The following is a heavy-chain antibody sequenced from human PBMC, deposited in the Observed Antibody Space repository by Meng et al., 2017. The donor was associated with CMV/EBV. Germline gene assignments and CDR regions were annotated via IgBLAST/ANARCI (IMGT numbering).Heavy chain of an antibody. J-gene: IGHJ4*02. Sequence: QVHHQVSGPGPVKPSQTLPLPCTVFGGSSSSGDYYWSWIRQPPGKGLEWIGYIYYSGSTYYNPSLKSRVTISVDTSKNQFSLKLSSVTAADTAVYYCARTGEYPTFDYWGQGTLVTVSS. V-gene: IGHV4-30-4*08. D-gene: IGHD2/OR15-2a*01. CDR3: ARTGEYPTFDY. CDR2: IYYSGST. CDR1: GGSSSSGDYY.